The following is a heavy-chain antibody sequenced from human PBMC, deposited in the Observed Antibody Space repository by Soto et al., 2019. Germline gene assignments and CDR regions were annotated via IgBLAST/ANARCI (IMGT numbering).Heavy chain of an antibody. CDR2: IRSNSGNT. D-gene: IGHD6-6*01. CDR1: VFTFSYYT. Sequence: EVQLVDSGGGLVQPGGSLRLSCAASVFTFSYYTMHWVRPATGKGLEWTSFIRSNSGNTYYAGSVKCRFTIYRDNAKNSLYLQMDSLRDEDTAVYYCARDGESSSSSDFDYWCQGTLVTVSS. CDR3: ARDGESSSSSDFDY. V-gene: IGHV3-48*02. J-gene: IGHJ4*02.